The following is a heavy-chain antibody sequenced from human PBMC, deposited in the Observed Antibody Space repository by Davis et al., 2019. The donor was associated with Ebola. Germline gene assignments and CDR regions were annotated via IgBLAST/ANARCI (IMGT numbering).Heavy chain of an antibody. Sequence: GESPKTSRKGSGYSFTSYRISWVRQMPGKGPEWMGRIDSSDSYTNYSPSFQGQITISADKSITTAYLQWSRLKASDTAMYYCAGHRPYGDYALDYWGQGTLVTVSS. CDR1: GYSFTSYR. J-gene: IGHJ4*02. CDR3: AGHRPYGDYALDY. CDR2: IDSSDSYT. V-gene: IGHV5-10-1*04. D-gene: IGHD4-17*01.